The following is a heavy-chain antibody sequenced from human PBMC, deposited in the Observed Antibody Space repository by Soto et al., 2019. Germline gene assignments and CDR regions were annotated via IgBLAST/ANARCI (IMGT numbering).Heavy chain of an antibody. CDR2: ISYDGSNK. D-gene: IGHD3-3*01. CDR3: AKDRQADFWRLPSPMDV. Sequence: GGSLRLSCAASGFTFSSSGIHWVRQAPGKGLEWVAVISYDGSNKFYIDSVKGRFTVSRDNSKNTLYLQMSSLRAEDTAVYYCAKDRQADFWRLPSPMDVWGQGTTVTVSS. V-gene: IGHV3-30*18. CDR1: GFTFSSSG. J-gene: IGHJ6*02.